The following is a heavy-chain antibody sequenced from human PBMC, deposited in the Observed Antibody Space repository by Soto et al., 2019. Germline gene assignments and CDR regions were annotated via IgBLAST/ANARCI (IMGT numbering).Heavy chain of an antibody. Sequence: GGSLRLSCAASGFTFSSYDMHWVRQATGKGLEWVSAIGTAGDTYYPGSVKGRFTISRENAKNSLYLQMNSLRAEDTAVYYCARVQTYYYDSSGYGEKGFDYWGQGTLVTVPS. D-gene: IGHD3-22*01. CDR3: ARVQTYYYDSSGYGEKGFDY. V-gene: IGHV3-13*01. CDR1: GFTFSSYD. CDR2: IGTAGDT. J-gene: IGHJ4*02.